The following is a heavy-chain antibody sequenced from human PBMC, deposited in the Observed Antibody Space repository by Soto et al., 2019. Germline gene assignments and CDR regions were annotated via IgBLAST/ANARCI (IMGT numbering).Heavy chain of an antibody. V-gene: IGHV1-46*01. Sequence: GASVKVSCKASGYTFTSYYMHWVRQAPGQGLEWMGIINPSGGSTGYAQKFQGRVTMTRDTSTSTVYMELSSLRSEDTAVYYCARVLSSSGWYGLAFDYWGQGTLVTVSS. CDR3: ARVLSSSGWYGLAFDY. CDR1: GYTFTSYY. D-gene: IGHD6-19*01. J-gene: IGHJ4*02. CDR2: INPSGGST.